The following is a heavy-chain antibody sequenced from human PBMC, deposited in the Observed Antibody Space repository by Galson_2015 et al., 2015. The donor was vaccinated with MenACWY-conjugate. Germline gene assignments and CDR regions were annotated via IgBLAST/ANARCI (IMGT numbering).Heavy chain of an antibody. J-gene: IGHJ5*02. V-gene: IGHV1-18*04. CDR1: GFSFARFG. CDR2: TSSFNDGP. D-gene: IGHD1-26*01. Sequence: SVKVSCKASGFSFARFGVSWVRQVPGQGLEWMGWTSSFNDGPNYAQKFQGRVTLTTDSSATTAYMELRSRTADDTAVYHCAKDWDVTSKLDCFGPWGQSTLVIVSS. CDR3: AKDWDVTSKLDCFGP.